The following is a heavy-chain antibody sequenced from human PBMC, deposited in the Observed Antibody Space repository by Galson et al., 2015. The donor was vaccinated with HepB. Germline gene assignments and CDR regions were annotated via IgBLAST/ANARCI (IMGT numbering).Heavy chain of an antibody. CDR3: ARARTRNPQLTGEGGGY. D-gene: IGHD7-27*01. V-gene: IGHV3-11*01. CDR1: GFTFSDYY. J-gene: IGHJ4*02. Sequence: SLRLSCAASGFTFSDYYMSWIRQAPGKGLEWVSYISSSGSTIYYADSVKGRFTISRDNAKNSLYLQMNSLRAEDTAVYYCARARTRNPQLTGEGGGYWGQGTLATVSS. CDR2: ISSSGSTI.